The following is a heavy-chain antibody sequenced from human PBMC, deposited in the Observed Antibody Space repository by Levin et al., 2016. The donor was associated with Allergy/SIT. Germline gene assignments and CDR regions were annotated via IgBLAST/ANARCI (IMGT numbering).Heavy chain of an antibody. CDR3: AHISGITIFGAADY. D-gene: IGHD3-3*01. Sequence: WIRQPPGKALEWLALIYWDDDKRYSPSLKSRLTITKDTSKNQVVLTMTNMDPVDTATYYCAHISGITIFGAADYWGQGTLVTVSS. J-gene: IGHJ4*02. V-gene: IGHV2-5*02. CDR2: IYWDDDK.